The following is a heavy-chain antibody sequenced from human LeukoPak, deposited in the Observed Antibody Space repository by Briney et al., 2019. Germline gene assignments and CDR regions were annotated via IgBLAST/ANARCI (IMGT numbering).Heavy chain of an antibody. Sequence: GRSLRLSSAASGFTFSSYAMHWVRQAPGKGLEWVAVISYDGSNKYYADSVKGRFTISRDNSKNTLYLQMNSLRAEDTAVYYCARDYDSSGYYYYYYGMDVWGQGTTVTVSS. V-gene: IGHV3-30-3*01. CDR1: GFTFSSYA. CDR3: ARDYDSSGYYYYYYGMDV. D-gene: IGHD3-22*01. CDR2: ISYDGSNK. J-gene: IGHJ6*02.